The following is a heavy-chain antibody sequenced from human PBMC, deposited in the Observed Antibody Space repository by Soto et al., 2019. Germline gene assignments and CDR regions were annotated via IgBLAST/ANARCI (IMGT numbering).Heavy chain of an antibody. CDR3: ARSSSNWGPDDFDI. V-gene: IGHV4-34*01. CDR1: GGSFSGYY. J-gene: IGHJ3*02. CDR2: INHSGST. D-gene: IGHD7-27*01. Sequence: SETLSLTCAVYGGSFSGYYWSWIRQPPGKGLEWIGEINHSGSTNYNPSLKSRVTISVDTSKNLFSLKLSSVTAADTAVYYCARSSSNWGPDDFDIWGQGTMVTVSS.